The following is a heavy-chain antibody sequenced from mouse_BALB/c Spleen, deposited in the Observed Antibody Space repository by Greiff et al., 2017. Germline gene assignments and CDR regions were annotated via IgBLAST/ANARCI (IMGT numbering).Heavy chain of an antibody. CDR2: ISYDGSN. CDR3: ARRGRYSYYFDY. CDR1: GYSITSGYY. J-gene: IGHJ2*01. D-gene: IGHD2-14*01. Sequence: ESGPGLVKPSQSLSLTCSVTGYSITSGYYWNWIRQFPGNKLEWMGYISYDGSNNYNPSLKNRISITRDTSKNQFFLKLNSVTTEDTATYYCARRGRYSYYFDYWGQGTTLTVSS. V-gene: IGHV3-6*02.